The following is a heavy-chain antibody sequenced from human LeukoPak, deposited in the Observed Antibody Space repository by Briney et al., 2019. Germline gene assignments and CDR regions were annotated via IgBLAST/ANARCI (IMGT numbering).Heavy chain of an antibody. J-gene: IGHJ5*02. D-gene: IGHD3-9*01. CDR2: FDPEDGET. Sequence: GASVKVSCKVSGYTLTELSMHWVRQAPGKGLEWMGGFDPEDGETIYAQKFQGRVTMTEDTSTDTAYMELSSLRSEDTAVYYCATDQVYFDWLPSGGGFDPWGQGTLVTVSS. CDR1: GYTLTELS. V-gene: IGHV1-24*01. CDR3: ATDQVYFDWLPSGGGFDP.